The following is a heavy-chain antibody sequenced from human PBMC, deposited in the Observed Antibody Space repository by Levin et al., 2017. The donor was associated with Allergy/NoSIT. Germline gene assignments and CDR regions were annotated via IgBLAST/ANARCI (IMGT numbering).Heavy chain of an antibody. V-gene: IGHV3-53*01. CDR2: IYSGGST. J-gene: IGHJ4*02. Sequence: TGGSLRLSCAASGFTVSSNYMSWVRQAPGKGLEWVSVIYSGGSTYYADSVKGRFTISRDNSKNTLYLQMNSLRAEDTAVYYCARLWFGELSPPGYWGQGTLVTVSS. CDR3: ARLWFGELSPPGY. CDR1: GFTVSSNY. D-gene: IGHD3-10*01.